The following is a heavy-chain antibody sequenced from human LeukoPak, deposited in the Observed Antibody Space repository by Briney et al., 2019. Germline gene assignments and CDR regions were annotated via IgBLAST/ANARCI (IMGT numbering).Heavy chain of an antibody. CDR1: GGSISSSGYC. J-gene: IGHJ5*02. V-gene: IGHV4-39*01. CDR2: IYYSGST. D-gene: IGHD1-26*01. CDR3: ARHGYSGSYYGLSWFDP. Sequence: SETLSLTCTVPGGSISSSGYCWGWIRQPPGKGLEWIASIYYSGSTYYNPSLKSRVTISVDTSKNQLSLKLSSLTAADTAVYYCARHGYSGSYYGLSWFDPWGQGTPVTVSS.